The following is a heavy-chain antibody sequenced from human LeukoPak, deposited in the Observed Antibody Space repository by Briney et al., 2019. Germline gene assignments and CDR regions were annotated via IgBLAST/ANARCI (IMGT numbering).Heavy chain of an antibody. J-gene: IGHJ5*02. CDR2: IIPIIGTA. V-gene: IGHV1-69*06. CDR1: GCTFSSYS. CDR3: ARELEPGMVRGIINWFDP. Sequence: ASVKVSCKASGCTFSSYSINWVRQAPGQGLEWMGGIIPIIGTANYAQKFQGRVTITADTSTSTAYMELSRLRSEDTAVYYCARELEPGMVRGIINWFDPWGRGTLVTVSS. D-gene: IGHD3-10*01.